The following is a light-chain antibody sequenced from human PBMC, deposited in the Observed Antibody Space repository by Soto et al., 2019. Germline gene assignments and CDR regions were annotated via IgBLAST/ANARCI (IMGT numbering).Light chain of an antibody. J-gene: IGKJ1*01. CDR1: QSASSRY. Sequence: EIVLTQSPGTLSLSPGERATLSCRAGQSASSRYLAWYQQKPGQAPRLLIYGASSRATGIPDRFSGSGSGTDFTLTISRLEPEDFGVYYCQQYGSSPWTFGQGTKVEI. CDR3: QQYGSSPWT. CDR2: GAS. V-gene: IGKV3-20*01.